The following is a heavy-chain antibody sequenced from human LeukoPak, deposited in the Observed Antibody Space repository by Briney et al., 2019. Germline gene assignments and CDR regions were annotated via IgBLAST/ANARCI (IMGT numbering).Heavy chain of an antibody. CDR2: ISGSGGST. D-gene: IGHD5-18*01. CDR1: GFTFSSYA. J-gene: IGHJ5*02. CDR3: ARGYSYGYHWFDP. V-gene: IGHV3-23*01. Sequence: GGSLRLSCAASGFTFSSYAMSWVRQAPGKGLEWVSAISGSGGSTYYADSLKGRFTISRDNSKNTLYLQMNSLRAEDTAVYYCARGYSYGYHWFDPWGQGTLVTVSS.